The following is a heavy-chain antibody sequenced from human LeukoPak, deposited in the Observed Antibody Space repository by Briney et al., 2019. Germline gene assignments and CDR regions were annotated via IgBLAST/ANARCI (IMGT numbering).Heavy chain of an antibody. J-gene: IGHJ5*02. V-gene: IGHV4-39*01. CDR3: ARHQLYYYDSSGYYNWFDP. CDR2: IYYSGST. D-gene: IGHD3-22*01. CDR1: GGSISSSSYY. Sequence: SETLSLTCTVSGGSISSSSYYWGWIRQPPGKGLEWIGSIYYSGSTYYNPSLKSRVTISVDTSKNQFSLKLSSVTAADTAVYYCARHQLYYYDSSGYYNWFDPWGQGTLVTVSS.